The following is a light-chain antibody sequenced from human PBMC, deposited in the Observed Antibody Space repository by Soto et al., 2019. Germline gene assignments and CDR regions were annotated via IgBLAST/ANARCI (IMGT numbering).Light chain of an antibody. CDR2: EAT. J-gene: IGLJ2*01. CDR1: SHDIGSYTL. V-gene: IGLV2-23*01. CDR3: CSYAGSSLVV. Sequence: QSALTQPASVSGSLGQSITITCTGTSHDIGSYTLVSWYQHHPGRAPKLIIYEATKRPSGISDRFSGSKSGNTASLTISGLQPEDEADYYCCSYAGSSLVVFGGGTKLTVL.